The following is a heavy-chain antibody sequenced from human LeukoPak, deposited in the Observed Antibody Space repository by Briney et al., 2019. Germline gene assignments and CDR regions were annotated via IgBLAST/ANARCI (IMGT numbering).Heavy chain of an antibody. Sequence: GASVKVSCKASGYTFTGYYMHWVRQAPGQGLEWMGGIIPIFGTANYAQKFQGRVTITADESTSTAYMELSSLRSEDTAVYYCARDQGAFYSSGWYYFDYWGQGTLVTVSS. J-gene: IGHJ4*02. CDR3: ARDQGAFYSSGWYYFDY. CDR1: GYTFTGYY. V-gene: IGHV1-69*13. D-gene: IGHD6-19*01. CDR2: IIPIFGTA.